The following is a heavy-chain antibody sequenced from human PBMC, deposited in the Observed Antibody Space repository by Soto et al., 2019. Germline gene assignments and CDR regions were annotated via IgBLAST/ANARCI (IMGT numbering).Heavy chain of an antibody. CDR1: GFTFSRYA. Sequence: GGSLRLSGAASGFTFSRYAMTWVRQAPGKGLEWVSGISGGGGSTYYADSARGRFTISRDNSKNTLSLLMNSLRAEGTAVYYCAKIAYYDILSGSRKYNWFDPWGQGTLVTVSS. CDR3: AKIAYYDILSGSRKYNWFDP. CDR2: ISGGGGST. D-gene: IGHD3-9*01. J-gene: IGHJ5*02. V-gene: IGHV3-23*01.